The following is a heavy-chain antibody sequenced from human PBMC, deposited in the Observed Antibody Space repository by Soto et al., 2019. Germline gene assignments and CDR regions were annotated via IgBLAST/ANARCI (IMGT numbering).Heavy chain of an antibody. V-gene: IGHV3-21*01. CDR3: ASLIAVAGKRIDY. CDR1: GFTFSSYS. CDR2: ISSSSSYI. J-gene: IGHJ4*02. D-gene: IGHD6-19*01. Sequence: SLRISCAASGFTFSSYSMNWVRQAPGKGLEWVSSISSSSSYIYYADSVKGRFTISRDNAKNSLYLQMNSLRAEDTAVYYCASLIAVAGKRIDYWGQGTLVTVSS.